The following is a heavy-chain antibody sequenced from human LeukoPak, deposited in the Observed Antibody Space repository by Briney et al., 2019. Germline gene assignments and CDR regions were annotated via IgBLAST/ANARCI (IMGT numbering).Heavy chain of an antibody. CDR2: ITGSGDYT. CDR1: GFTFSIYA. D-gene: IGHD3-10*01. V-gene: IGHV3-23*01. Sequence: GGSLRLSCAASGFTFSIYAMTWVRQAPGKGLEWVSAITGSGDYTYYTDSVEGRVTISRDNSRNTVYLQMNSLRVEDTAVYYCAKDRRGVFDFWGQGTLVTVSS. CDR3: AKDRRGVFDF. J-gene: IGHJ4*02.